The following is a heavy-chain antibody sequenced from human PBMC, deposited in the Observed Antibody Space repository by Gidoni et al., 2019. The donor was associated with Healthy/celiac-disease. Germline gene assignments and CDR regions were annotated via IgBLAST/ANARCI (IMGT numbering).Heavy chain of an antibody. Sequence: QVQLVQSGAEVKKPGASVTVSCKASGYTFTSYGITWVRQAPGQGLEWMGWISAYNGNTNYAQKLQGRVTMTTDTSTSTTYMELRSLTSDDTAVYYCARVGLWFGELSRGGNWFDPWGQGTLVTVSS. D-gene: IGHD3-10*01. CDR2: ISAYNGNT. CDR3: ARVGLWFGELSRGGNWFDP. CDR1: GYTFTSYG. J-gene: IGHJ5*02. V-gene: IGHV1-18*01.